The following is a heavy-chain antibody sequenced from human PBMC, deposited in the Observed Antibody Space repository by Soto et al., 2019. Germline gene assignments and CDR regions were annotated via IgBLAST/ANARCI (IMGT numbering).Heavy chain of an antibody. J-gene: IGHJ3*02. V-gene: IGHV4-30-4*01. Sequence: SETLSLTCTVSGGSISSGDYYWSWIRQPPGKGLEWIGYIYYSGSTYYNPSLKSRVTISVDTSKNQFSLKLSSVTAADTAVYYCARVRYSSFVLGAFDIWGQGTMVT. CDR3: ARVRYSSFVLGAFDI. D-gene: IGHD6-13*01. CDR1: GGSISSGDYY. CDR2: IYYSGST.